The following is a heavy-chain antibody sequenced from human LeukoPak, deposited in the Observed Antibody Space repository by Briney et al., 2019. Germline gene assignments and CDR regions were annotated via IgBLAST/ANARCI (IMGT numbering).Heavy chain of an antibody. D-gene: IGHD2-21*02. CDR1: GGTFSSYA. J-gene: IGHJ6*02. Sequence: ASVKVSCKASGGTFSSYAISWVRQAPGQGRAGMGRIIPILGIANYAQKFQGRVTITEDKSTSTAYMELSSLRSEDTAVYYCARSVPATAIGRMDVWGQGTTVTVSS. CDR2: IIPILGIA. V-gene: IGHV1-69*04. CDR3: ARSVPATAIGRMDV.